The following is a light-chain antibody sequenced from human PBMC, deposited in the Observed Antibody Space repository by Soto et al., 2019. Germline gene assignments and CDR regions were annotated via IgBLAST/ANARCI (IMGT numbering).Light chain of an antibody. CDR2: GGN. CDR3: QSYDISLNNYV. Sequence: QSVLTQPPSVSGAPGQGVTISCAGSSSNIGAPYDVHWYQHLPGTAPKLLLYGGNNRPSGVPDRFSGSRSGTSASLAITGLQAEDEADYYCQSYDISLNNYVFGNGTKVT. J-gene: IGLJ1*01. V-gene: IGLV1-40*01. CDR1: SSNIGAPYD.